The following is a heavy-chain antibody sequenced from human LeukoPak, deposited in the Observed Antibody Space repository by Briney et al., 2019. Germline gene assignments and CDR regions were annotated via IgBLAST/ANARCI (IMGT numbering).Heavy chain of an antibody. J-gene: IGHJ4*02. D-gene: IGHD1-26*01. V-gene: IGHV3-23*01. Sequence: GGSLRLSSAADAFSFSSYAMSWVRQAPAKGLEWVSTIGGGGESTYYADSVKGRFTISRDNSKNTVYLQMNSLRAEDTAVYYCAKVLSGSQDYWGQGTLVTVFS. CDR3: AKVLSGSQDY. CDR2: IGGGGEST. CDR1: AFSFSSYA.